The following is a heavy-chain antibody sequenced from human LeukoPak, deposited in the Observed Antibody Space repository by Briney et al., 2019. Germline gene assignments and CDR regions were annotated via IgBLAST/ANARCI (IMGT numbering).Heavy chain of an antibody. CDR3: AKGAGGFSYYNWFDP. J-gene: IGHJ5*02. Sequence: KPSETLSLTCTVSGGSISSSPYYWGWIRQPPGKGLEWIGSIYCSGTTHYNPSLESRVTISVDTSKNQFSLKLASVTAADTAIYYCAKGAGGFSYYNWFDPWGQGTLVTVSS. V-gene: IGHV4-39*07. CDR1: GGSISSSPYY. D-gene: IGHD5-18*01. CDR2: IYCSGTT.